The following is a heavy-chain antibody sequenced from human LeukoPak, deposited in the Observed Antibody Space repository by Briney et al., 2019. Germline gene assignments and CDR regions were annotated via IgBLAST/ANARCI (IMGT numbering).Heavy chain of an antibody. CDR3: AKGVIRHYYDSSGYYFDY. CDR2: TSRSGGST. J-gene: IGHJ4*02. CDR1: GFTFSSYA. D-gene: IGHD3-22*01. Sequence: GGSLRLSCAASGFTFSSYAMSLVRLAPGKGLEWVSATSRSGGSTYYADSVKGRFTISRDNSKNTLYLQMNSLRAEDTAVYYCAKGVIRHYYDSSGYYFDYWGQGTLVTVSS. V-gene: IGHV3-23*01.